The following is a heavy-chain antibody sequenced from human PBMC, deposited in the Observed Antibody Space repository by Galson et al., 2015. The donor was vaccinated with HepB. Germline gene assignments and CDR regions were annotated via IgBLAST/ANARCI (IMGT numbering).Heavy chain of an antibody. CDR3: AHCSSTSCRRGYYGMDV. Sequence: SVKVSCKVSGYTLSELSMHWVRQAPGKGLEWMGGLHPEDAEAIYSQNFQGRVTMTRDTSISTAYMELSRLRSDDTAVYYCAHCSSTSCRRGYYGMDVWGQGTTVTVSS. V-gene: IGHV1-24*01. J-gene: IGHJ6*02. D-gene: IGHD2-2*01. CDR2: LHPEDAEA. CDR1: GYTLSELS.